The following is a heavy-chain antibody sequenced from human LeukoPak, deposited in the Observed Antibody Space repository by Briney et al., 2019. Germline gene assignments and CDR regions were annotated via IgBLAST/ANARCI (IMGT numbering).Heavy chain of an antibody. D-gene: IGHD4-17*01. CDR1: GGSISSGDYY. CDR2: IYYSGST. J-gene: IGHJ4*02. V-gene: IGHV4-30-4*01. Sequence: SQTLSLTCTVSGGSISSGDYYWSWIRQPPGKGLEWNGYIYYSGSTYYNPSLKSRVTISVDTSKNQFSLKLSSVTAADTAVYYCARATTVTTSFDYWGQGTLVTVSS. CDR3: ARATTVTTSFDY.